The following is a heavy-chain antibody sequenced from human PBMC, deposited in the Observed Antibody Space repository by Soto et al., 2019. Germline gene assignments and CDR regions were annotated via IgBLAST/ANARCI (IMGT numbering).Heavy chain of an antibody. Sequence: GASVKVSCKASGGTFSSYAISCVRQAPGQGLEWMGGIIPIFGTANYAQKFQGRVTITADESTSTAYMELSSLRSEDTAVYYCAREGGGDSNWFDPWGQGTLVTVSS. J-gene: IGHJ5*02. D-gene: IGHD2-21*02. V-gene: IGHV1-69*13. CDR3: AREGGGDSNWFDP. CDR2: IIPIFGTA. CDR1: GGTFSSYA.